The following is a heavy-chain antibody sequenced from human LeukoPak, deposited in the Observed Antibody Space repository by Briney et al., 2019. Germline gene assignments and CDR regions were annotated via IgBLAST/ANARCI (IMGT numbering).Heavy chain of an antibody. D-gene: IGHD5-24*01. Sequence: SETLSLTCTVSGDPITSSAYYWLSVRQSPGRGLEWLDSIYNKGDTYYNPSFESRVTIAIETSKNTFSLKMTSVTAADAAAYYCTSRGFRLPLDAFDVWGQGTRVAVSS. J-gene: IGHJ3*01. CDR2: IYNKGDT. V-gene: IGHV4-39*01. CDR1: GDPITSSAYY. CDR3: TSRGFRLPLDAFDV.